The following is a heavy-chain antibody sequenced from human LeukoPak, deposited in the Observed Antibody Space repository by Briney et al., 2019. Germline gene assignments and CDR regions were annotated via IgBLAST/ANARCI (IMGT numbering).Heavy chain of an antibody. CDR3: ARDASGSCPNS. V-gene: IGHV3-53*01. J-gene: IGHJ4*02. CDR1: GFTVSSDY. Sequence: GGSLRLSCAASGFTVSSDYMTWVRQAPGKGLEWLSSIDVAGNTIYAHYVRGRFTNSRDNSKNTLYLQMNSLRVDDTAVYFCARDASGSCPNSWGPGGLVTVTS. D-gene: IGHD3-10*01. CDR2: IDVAGNT.